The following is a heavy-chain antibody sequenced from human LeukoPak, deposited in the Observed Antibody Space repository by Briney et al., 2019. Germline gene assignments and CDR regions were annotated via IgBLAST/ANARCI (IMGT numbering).Heavy chain of an antibody. CDR3: ARDGGGLIAAAGTSLFYYYMDV. CDR2: ISSSSSTI. Sequence: GGSLRLSCAASGFTFSSYSMNWVRQAPGKGLEWVSYISSSSSTIYYADSVKGRFTISRDNAKNSLYLQMNSLRAEDTAVYYCARDGGGLIAAAGTSLFYYYMDVWGKGTTVTVSS. CDR1: GFTFSSYS. V-gene: IGHV3-48*01. J-gene: IGHJ6*03. D-gene: IGHD6-13*01.